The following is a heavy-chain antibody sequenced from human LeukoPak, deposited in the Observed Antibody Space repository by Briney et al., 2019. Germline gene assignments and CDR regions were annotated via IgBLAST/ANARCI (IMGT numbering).Heavy chain of an antibody. CDR2: ISWNSGSI. D-gene: IGHD2/OR15-2a*01. V-gene: IGHV3-9*01. CDR1: GFTFDDYA. CDR3: VRDVSRRIGMDV. J-gene: IGHJ6*02. Sequence: GRSLRLSCAASGFTFDDYAMHWVRQAPGKGLEWVSGISWNSGSIGYADSVKGRFTISRDNPKNSLYLQMDSLRAEDTAVYYCVRDVSRRIGMDVWGQGTTVTVSS.